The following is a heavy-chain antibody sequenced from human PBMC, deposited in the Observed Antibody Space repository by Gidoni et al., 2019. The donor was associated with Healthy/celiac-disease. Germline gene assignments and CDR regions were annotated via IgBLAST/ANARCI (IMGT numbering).Heavy chain of an antibody. CDR3: AHRRTGYGDYVYFQH. D-gene: IGHD4-17*01. J-gene: IGHJ1*01. CDR1: GFSLSTSGVG. V-gene: IGHV2-5*02. Sequence: QITLTESGPTLVKPTQTLTLNCTFAGFSLSTSGVGVGWIRQPPGKALEWLALIYWDDDKRYRPSLKSRLTITKDTSKNQVVLTMTNMDPVDTATYYCAHRRTGYGDYVYFQHWGQGTLVTVSS. CDR2: IYWDDDK.